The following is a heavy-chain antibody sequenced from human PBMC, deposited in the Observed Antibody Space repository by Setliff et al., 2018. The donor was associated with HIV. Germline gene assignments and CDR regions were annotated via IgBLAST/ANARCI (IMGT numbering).Heavy chain of an antibody. CDR3: ARESVVPAARTHYYYYYMDV. J-gene: IGHJ6*03. Sequence: SETLSLTCAVYGGSFSGYYWSWIRQPPGMGLEWIGQIGPSGDTIYNPSLKSRVTMSVDTSNDHFSLKLTSLTAADTAVYYCARESVVPAARTHYYYYYMDVWGKGTTVTVSS. CDR2: IGPSGDT. D-gene: IGHD2-2*01. V-gene: IGHV4-34*01. CDR1: GGSFSGYY.